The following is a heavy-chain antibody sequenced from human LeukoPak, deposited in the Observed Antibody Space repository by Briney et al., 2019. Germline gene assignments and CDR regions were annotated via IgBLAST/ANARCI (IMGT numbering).Heavy chain of an antibody. CDR3: ARHLGWCNNTSGCDDESDAFDI. CDR2: IYPGDSDT. Sequence: GESLKISCKDSGYSFTNYWIGWVRQMPGKGLEWMGIIYPGDSDTRYSPSFQGQVTISVDKSISTAFLQWSSLKASDTAVYYCARHLGWCNNTSGCDDESDAFDIWGQGTMVTVSS. J-gene: IGHJ3*02. V-gene: IGHV5-51*01. CDR1: GYSFTNYW. D-gene: IGHD2-2*01.